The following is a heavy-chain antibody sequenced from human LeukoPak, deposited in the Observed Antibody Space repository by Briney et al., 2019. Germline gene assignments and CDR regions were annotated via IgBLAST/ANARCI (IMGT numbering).Heavy chain of an antibody. CDR2: IYYSGST. V-gene: IGHV4-59*08. CDR3: ARVGGNYGWPYYYYMDV. CDR1: GGSISSYY. Sequence: PSETLSLTCTVSGGSISSYYWSWIRQPPGKGLEWIGYIYYSGSTNYNPSLKSRVTISVDTSKNQFSLKLSSVTAADTAVYYCARVGGNYGWPYYYYMDVWGKGTTVTVSS. D-gene: IGHD1-26*01. J-gene: IGHJ6*03.